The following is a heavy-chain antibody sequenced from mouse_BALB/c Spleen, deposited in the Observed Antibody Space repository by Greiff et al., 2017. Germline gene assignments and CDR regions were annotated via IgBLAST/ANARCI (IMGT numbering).Heavy chain of an antibody. CDR2: IWGGGST. CDR1: GFSLTGYG. D-gene: IGHD1-2*01. J-gene: IGHJ4*01. Sequence: VKLMESGPGLVAPSQSLSITCTVSGFSLTGYGVTWVRQPPGKGLEWLRMIWGGGSTDDNSALISRLSISTDNSKSQVVLIMNSRQADDTAIYYCARNYGYYSAMDYWGQGTSVTVSS. CDR3: ARNYGYYSAMDY. V-gene: IGHV2-6-7*01.